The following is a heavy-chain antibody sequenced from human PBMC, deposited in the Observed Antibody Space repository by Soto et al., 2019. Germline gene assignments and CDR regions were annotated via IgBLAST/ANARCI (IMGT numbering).Heavy chain of an antibody. D-gene: IGHD3-9*01. J-gene: IGHJ4*02. CDR1: GDSVSGNSVA. V-gene: IGHV6-1*01. CDR3: ARDSNDWFFDY. Sequence: SQTLSLTCAISGDSVSGNSVAWNWIRQSPSRGLEWLGRTYYRSYWYNDYALSVKTRITINPDTSKNQFSLQLSSVTPEDTAVYYCARDSNDWFFDYWGQGTLVTVSS. CDR2: TYYRSYWYN.